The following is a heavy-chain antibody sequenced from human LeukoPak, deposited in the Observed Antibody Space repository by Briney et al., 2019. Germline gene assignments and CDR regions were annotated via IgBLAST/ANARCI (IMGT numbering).Heavy chain of an antibody. V-gene: IGHV4-59*01. CDR1: GGSISSYY. CDR3: ARGGYYDSSGYYPLFDY. Sequence: SETLSLTCAVSGGSISSYYWSWIRQPPGKGLEWIGYIYYSGSTNYNPSLKSRVIISVDTSKNQFSLKLSSVTAADTAVYYCARGGYYDSSGYYPLFDYWGQGTLVTVSS. J-gene: IGHJ4*02. CDR2: IYYSGST. D-gene: IGHD3-22*01.